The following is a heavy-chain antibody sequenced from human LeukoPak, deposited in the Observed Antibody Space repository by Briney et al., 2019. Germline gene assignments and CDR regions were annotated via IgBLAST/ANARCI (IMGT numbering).Heavy chain of an antibody. V-gene: IGHV4-39*02. CDR3: ARARGRYINFLDY. Sequence: ASETLSLTCTVSGGSISSNYYWGWIRQPPGKGLEWIVSFFYSGSTYYNPSLKSRVTIFVDTSKNQFSLRLSSVTAADTAVYYCARARGRYINFLDYWGQGTLMTVSS. D-gene: IGHD3-9*01. CDR1: GGSISSNYY. CDR2: FFYSGST. J-gene: IGHJ4*02.